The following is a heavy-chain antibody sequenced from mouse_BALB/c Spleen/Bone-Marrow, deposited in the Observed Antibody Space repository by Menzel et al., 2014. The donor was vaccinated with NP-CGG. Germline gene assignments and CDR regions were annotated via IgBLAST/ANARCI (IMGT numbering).Heavy chain of an antibody. CDR3: ARRGYGSSPFDY. CDR1: GYTFTNYA. V-gene: IGHV1-67*01. CDR2: ISTYSGNT. J-gene: IGHJ2*01. Sequence: VQGVESGPELVRPGVSGKISCKGSGYTFTNYAMLWVKQSHAKSLEWIGVISTYSGNTNYNQKFKGKATMTVDKSSSTAYMELARLTSEDSAIYYCARRGYGSSPFDYWDQGTTLTVST. D-gene: IGHD1-1*01.